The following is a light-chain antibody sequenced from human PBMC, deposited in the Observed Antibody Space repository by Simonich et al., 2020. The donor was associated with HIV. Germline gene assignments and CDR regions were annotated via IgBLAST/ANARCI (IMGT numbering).Light chain of an antibody. V-gene: IGKV3D-15*01. CDR3: QQYNNWPSPFT. CDR1: QNVASN. Sequence: EIVMTQSPATLSVSPGERATLSCRASQNVASNLAGYQQKPGPAPRLLIYGASSRATGIPDRFSGSGFGTEFTLTISSMQSEDFAVYYCQQYNNWPSPFTFGPGTKVDIK. J-gene: IGKJ3*01. CDR2: GAS.